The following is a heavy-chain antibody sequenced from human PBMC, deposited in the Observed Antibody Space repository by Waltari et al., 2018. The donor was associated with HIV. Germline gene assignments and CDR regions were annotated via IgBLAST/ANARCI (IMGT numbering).Heavy chain of an antibody. Sequence: EVQLVESGGGLVQPGGSLRLSCAASGLTVSSNYMSWVRQAPGKGLEWVSVFYSGGSTYYADSVKGRFTISRDNSKNTLYLQMNSLRAEDTAVYYCASIAYCGGDCYPRGMDVWGQGTTVTVSS. D-gene: IGHD2-21*02. CDR2: FYSGGST. V-gene: IGHV3-66*01. CDR1: GLTVSSNY. CDR3: ASIAYCGGDCYPRGMDV. J-gene: IGHJ6*02.